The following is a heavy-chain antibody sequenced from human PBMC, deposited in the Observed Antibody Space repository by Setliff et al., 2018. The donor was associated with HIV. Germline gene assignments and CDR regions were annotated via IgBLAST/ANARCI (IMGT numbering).Heavy chain of an antibody. CDR3: ARVGSYWSTFDY. J-gene: IGHJ4*02. V-gene: IGHV7-4-1*02. Sequence: GASVKVSCKTSGYMFSLYGIHWLRQAPGQNLEWMGWINTETGTPTYAPGFTGRSVLSLDTSVNTAYLQINSLKAEDTAMYYCARVGSYWSTFDYWGQGALVTVSS. CDR1: GYMFSLYG. D-gene: IGHD2-8*02. CDR2: INTETGTP.